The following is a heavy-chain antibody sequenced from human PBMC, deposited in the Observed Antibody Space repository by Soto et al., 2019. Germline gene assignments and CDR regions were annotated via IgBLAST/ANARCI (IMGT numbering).Heavy chain of an antibody. V-gene: IGHV1-2*02. J-gene: IGHJ5*02. Sequence: GASVKVSCKASGYTFTDYYMHWVRQAPGQGLEWMGWIKPNSGGTRYAQNFQGRVTMTCDTSISTAYMELSSLRSDDTAVFYCTRGSSTSGSKLPNDPWGQGTLVTVSS. CDR1: GYTFTDYY. D-gene: IGHD3-10*01. CDR3: TRGSSTSGSKLPNDP. CDR2: IKPNSGGT.